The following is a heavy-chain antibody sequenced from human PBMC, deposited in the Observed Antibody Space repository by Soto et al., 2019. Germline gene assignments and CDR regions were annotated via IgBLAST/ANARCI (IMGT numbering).Heavy chain of an antibody. CDR2: VSAHDGKT. Sequence: QVELVQSGGEVKRPGASVKVSCKASGYMFNKYGIAWVRLAAGQGLEWMGYVSAHDGKTDYAENFQDRVTMTTDTSTNTGYMELTSLRYDDRDVYYCARFGLRAVDYYYGMDVWGQGTTVTVSS. CDR1: GYMFNKYG. J-gene: IGHJ6*02. V-gene: IGHV1-18*01. D-gene: IGHD2-21*01. CDR3: ARFGLRAVDYYYGMDV.